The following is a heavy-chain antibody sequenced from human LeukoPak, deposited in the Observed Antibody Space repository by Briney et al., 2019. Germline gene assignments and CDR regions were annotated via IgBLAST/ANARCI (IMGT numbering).Heavy chain of an antibody. CDR1: GYSISSGYYY. CDR2: IYHSWST. D-gene: IGHD3-10*01. Sequence: SSETLSLTCIVSGYSISSGYYYWGWIRQPPGKGLEWIGSIYHSWSTYYNPSLKSRVTISVDTSKNQFSLKLSSVTAADTAVYYCARLSRIRTYYYGSGSYYNQGNFFDYWGQGTLVTVSS. J-gene: IGHJ4*02. CDR3: ARLSRIRTYYYGSGSYYNQGNFFDY. V-gene: IGHV4-38-2*02.